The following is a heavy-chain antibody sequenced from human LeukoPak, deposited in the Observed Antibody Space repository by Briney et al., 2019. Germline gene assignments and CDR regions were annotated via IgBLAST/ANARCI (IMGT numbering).Heavy chain of an antibody. CDR2: TYYRSKWYN. J-gene: IGHJ6*03. CDR3: ASGRGLLWFGEGYYYYMDV. D-gene: IGHD3-10*01. V-gene: IGHV6-1*01. Sequence: SQTLSLTCAISGDSVSSNSAAWNWIRQSPSRGLEWLGRTYYRSKWYNDYAVSVKSRITINPDTSKNQFSLQLNSVTPEDTAVYYCASGRGLLWFGEGYYYYMDVWGKGTTVTVSS. CDR1: GDSVSSNSAA.